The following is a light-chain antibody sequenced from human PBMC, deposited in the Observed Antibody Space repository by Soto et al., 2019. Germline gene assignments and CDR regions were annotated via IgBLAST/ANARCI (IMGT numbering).Light chain of an antibody. J-gene: IGLJ3*02. Sequence: QSALTQPASVSGSPGQSITISCTGTSSDVGNYNYVSWYQQHPGTAPKLMISNVSNRPSGVSNRFSGSKSGNTASLTISGLQAEDEADYYCSSYTGSTPLWVFGGGTKPTVL. CDR3: SSYTGSTPLWV. V-gene: IGLV2-14*03. CDR2: NVS. CDR1: SSDVGNYNY.